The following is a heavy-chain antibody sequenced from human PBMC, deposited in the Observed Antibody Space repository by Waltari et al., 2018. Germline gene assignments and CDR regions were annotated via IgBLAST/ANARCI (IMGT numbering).Heavy chain of an antibody. Sequence: QVQLQESGPGLVKPSQTLSLTCTVSGGSISSGSYYWRWIRQPAGKGLEWIGRIYTRGSTNYNPSLKGRVTISVDTSKNQFSLKLSSGTAADTAVYYCAREGAGGAYDFWSGNAFDIWGQGTMVTVSS. V-gene: IGHV4-61*02. CDR3: AREGAGGAYDFWSGNAFDI. CDR1: GGSISSGSYY. D-gene: IGHD3-3*01. CDR2: IYTRGST. J-gene: IGHJ3*02.